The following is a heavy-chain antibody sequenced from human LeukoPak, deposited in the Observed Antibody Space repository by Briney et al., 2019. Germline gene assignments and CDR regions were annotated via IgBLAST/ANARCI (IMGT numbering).Heavy chain of an antibody. V-gene: IGHV3-30-3*01. Sequence: GRSLRLSCAASGFTFSSYAMHWVRQAPGKGLEWVAVISYDGSNKYYADSVKGRFTISRDNSKNTLYLQMNSLRAEDTAVYYCAREKPMVRGVFDYWGQGTLVTVSS. D-gene: IGHD3-10*01. J-gene: IGHJ4*02. CDR1: GFTFSSYA. CDR3: AREKPMVRGVFDY. CDR2: ISYDGSNK.